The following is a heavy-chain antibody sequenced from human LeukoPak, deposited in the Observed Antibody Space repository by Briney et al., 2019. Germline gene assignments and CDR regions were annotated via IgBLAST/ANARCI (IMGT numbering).Heavy chain of an antibody. CDR1: GFTFSSYS. CDR3: ARANYYDSSGYYPGPVDY. J-gene: IGHJ4*02. D-gene: IGHD3-22*01. CDR2: ISSSSTPI. Sequence: GGSLRLSCAASGFTFSSYSMNWVRQAQGKGLEWMSYISSSSTPIYYADSVKGRFTISRDNAKNSLYLQMNSLRAEDTAVYYCARANYYDSSGYYPGPVDYWGQGTLVTVSS. V-gene: IGHV3-48*01.